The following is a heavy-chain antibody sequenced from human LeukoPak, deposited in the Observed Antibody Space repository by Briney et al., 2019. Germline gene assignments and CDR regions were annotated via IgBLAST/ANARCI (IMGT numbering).Heavy chain of an antibody. V-gene: IGHV4-4*07. D-gene: IGHD4-11*01. CDR1: GGSISSYY. CDR3: GAGRTTVSDNWFDP. Sequence: PSETLSLTCTVSGGSISSYYWSWIPQPAGKGLEWIGRIYTSGSTNYNPSLKSRVTMSVDTPKNQFFLKLSSVTAADTAVYYCGAGRTTVSDNWFDPWGQGTLVTVSS. J-gene: IGHJ5*02. CDR2: IYTSGST.